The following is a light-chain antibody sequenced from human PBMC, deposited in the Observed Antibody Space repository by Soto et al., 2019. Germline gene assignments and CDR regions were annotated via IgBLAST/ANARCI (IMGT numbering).Light chain of an antibody. V-gene: IGKV1-5*01. CDR1: QSISSW. CDR2: DAS. CDR3: QQYNNWPSWT. J-gene: IGKJ1*01. Sequence: DIQMTQSPSTLSASVGDRVTITSRASQSISSWLAWYQQKPGKAPKLLIYDASSLESGVPSRFSGSGSGTEFTLTISSLQSEDSAIYYCQQYNNWPSWTFGQGTKVDIK.